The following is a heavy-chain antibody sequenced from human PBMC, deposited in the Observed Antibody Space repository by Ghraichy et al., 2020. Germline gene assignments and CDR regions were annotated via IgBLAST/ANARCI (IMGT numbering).Heavy chain of an antibody. Sequence: GGSLRLSCAASGFIFSSYSMNWVRQAPGKGLEWVSYISSSSTIYYADSVKGRFTISRDNAKNSLYLQMNSLRDEDTAVYYCARAGYCSSTSCHYYYYGMDVWGQGTTVTVSS. V-gene: IGHV3-48*02. CDR1: GFIFSSYS. J-gene: IGHJ6*02. CDR3: ARAGYCSSTSCHYYYYGMDV. CDR2: ISSSSTI. D-gene: IGHD2-2*01.